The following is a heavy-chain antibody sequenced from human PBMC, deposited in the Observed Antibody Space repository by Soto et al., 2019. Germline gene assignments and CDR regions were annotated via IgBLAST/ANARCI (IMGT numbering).Heavy chain of an antibody. CDR3: ATRPPRGNVVYGDF. J-gene: IGHJ4*02. CDR2: LSGGTT. D-gene: IGHD3-10*01. V-gene: IGHV3-23*01. CDR1: GITLSSYA. Sequence: GGSLRLSCAASGITLSSYAMSWVRQAPGEGLEWVSTLSGGTTYHADSVKGRFTISRDNSRNTLYLQMNSLRAEDTAIYYCATRPPRGNVVYGDFWGQGTLVTVSS.